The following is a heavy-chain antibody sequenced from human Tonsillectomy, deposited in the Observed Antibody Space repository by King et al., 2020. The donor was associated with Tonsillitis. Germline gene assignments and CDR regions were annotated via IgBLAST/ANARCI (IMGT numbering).Heavy chain of an antibody. Sequence: QVQLVQSGAEVKKPGSSVTVSCKASGGTFSNFAVGWVRQAPGERLEWMGGIIPIFGTTNYAQKFQGRVTFTADKSTATAYMELSNLRSEDTAVYYCARESSNSDTITYPTWFDPWGQGTLVTVSS. D-gene: IGHD3-10*01. CDR2: IIPIFGTT. CDR3: ARESSNSDTITYPTWFDP. CDR1: GGTFSNFA. J-gene: IGHJ5*02. V-gene: IGHV1-69*06.